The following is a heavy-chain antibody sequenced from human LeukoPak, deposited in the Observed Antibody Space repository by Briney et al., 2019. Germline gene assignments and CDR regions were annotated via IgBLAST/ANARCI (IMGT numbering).Heavy chain of an antibody. V-gene: IGHV3-20*04. J-gene: IGHJ3*02. CDR3: ARDYDSSGYSDAFDI. CDR2: INWNGGST. Sequence: GGSLRLSCAASGFTFDDYGMSWVRQAPGKGLEWVSGINWNGGSTGYADSVKGRFTISRDNAKNSLYLQVNSLRAEDTALYYCARDYDSSGYSDAFDIWGQGTMVTVSS. CDR1: GFTFDDYG. D-gene: IGHD3-22*01.